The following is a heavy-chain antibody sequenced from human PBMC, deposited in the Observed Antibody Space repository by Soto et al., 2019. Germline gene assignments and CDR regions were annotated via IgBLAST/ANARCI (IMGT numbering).Heavy chain of an antibody. CDR3: ARHIHYGNTDWFDP. CDR1: GSSISSYY. D-gene: IGHD4-17*01. J-gene: IGHJ5*02. Sequence: SETLSLTCTVSGSSISSYYWTWIRQPPGKGLEWIGYIYYSGNSNYNPSLKSRVTMSVDTSKNQFSLKLSSVTAADTAVYYCARHIHYGNTDWFDPWGQGTLVTVSS. V-gene: IGHV4-59*08. CDR2: IYYSGNS.